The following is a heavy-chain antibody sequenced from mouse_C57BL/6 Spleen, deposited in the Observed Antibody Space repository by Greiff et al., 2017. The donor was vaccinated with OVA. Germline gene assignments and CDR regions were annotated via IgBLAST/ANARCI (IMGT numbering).Heavy chain of an antibody. CDR3: ARSEGSSPWFAY. J-gene: IGHJ3*01. CDR1: GYTFTSYW. D-gene: IGHD1-1*01. V-gene: IGHV1-69*01. CDR2: IDPSDSYT. Sequence: VQLQQSGAELVMPGASVKLSCKASGYTFTSYWMHWVKQRPGQGLEWIGEIDPSDSYTNYNQKFKGKSTLTVDKSSSTAYMQLSSLTSEDSAVYYGARSEGSSPWFAYWGQGTLVTVSA.